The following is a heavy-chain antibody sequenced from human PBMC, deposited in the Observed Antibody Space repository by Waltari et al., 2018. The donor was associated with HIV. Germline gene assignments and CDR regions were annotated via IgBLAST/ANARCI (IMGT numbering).Heavy chain of an antibody. Sequence: EVRLLQSGRVVDQPGGSLRLSCEASGFNFSNFAMTWVRQASGKGLEWLSTISETGRNSFYSGSVKGRFTISRDNSKKTVSLQINSLRVDDTAIFYCARDATNGLDVWGQGTTATVSS. D-gene: IGHD2-8*01. CDR3: ARDATNGLDV. CDR1: GFNFSNFA. V-gene: IGHV3-23*01. J-gene: IGHJ6*02. CDR2: ISETGRNS.